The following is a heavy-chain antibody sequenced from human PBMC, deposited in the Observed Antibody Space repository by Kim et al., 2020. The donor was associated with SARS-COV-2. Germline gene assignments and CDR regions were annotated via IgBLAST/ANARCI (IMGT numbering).Heavy chain of an antibody. J-gene: IGHJ3*02. Sequence: SETLSLTCAVYGGSFSGYYWSWIRQPPGKGLEWIGEINHSGSTNYNPSLKSRVTISVDTSKNQFSLKLSSVTAADTAVYYCARPPSRSRGPQPFDIWGQGTMVTVSS. CDR2: INHSGST. CDR1: GGSFSGYY. V-gene: IGHV4-34*01. CDR3: ARPPSRSRGPQPFDI. D-gene: IGHD3-10*01.